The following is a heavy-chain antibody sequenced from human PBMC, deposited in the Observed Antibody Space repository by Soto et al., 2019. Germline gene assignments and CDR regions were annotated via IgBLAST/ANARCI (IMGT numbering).Heavy chain of an antibody. CDR2: TYYRSKWYN. V-gene: IGHV6-1*01. Sequence: QVQLQQSGPGLVKPSQTLSVTCGISGDSVSSNSAAWNWLRQSPSRGLDWLGRTYYRSKWYNDYAVSVESRITINPDTSKNHFSLQLNFVTPEDTAVYFCARGEQYSGRIFDYWGQGTLVTVSS. CDR1: GDSVSSNSAA. D-gene: IGHD1-26*01. J-gene: IGHJ4*02. CDR3: ARGEQYSGRIFDY.